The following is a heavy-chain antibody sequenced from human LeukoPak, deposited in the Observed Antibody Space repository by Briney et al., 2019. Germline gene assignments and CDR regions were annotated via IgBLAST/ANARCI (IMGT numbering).Heavy chain of an antibody. Sequence: ASVKVSCKASGYTFTSYYMHWVRQAPGQGLEWMGIINPSGGSTSYAQKFQGRVTMTRDMSTSTVYMELSSLRSEDTAVYYCARDRSYARDAVFYFDYWGQGTLVTVPS. D-gene: IGHD1-26*01. CDR2: INPSGGST. CDR3: ARDRSYARDAVFYFDY. J-gene: IGHJ4*02. V-gene: IGHV1-46*01. CDR1: GYTFTSYY.